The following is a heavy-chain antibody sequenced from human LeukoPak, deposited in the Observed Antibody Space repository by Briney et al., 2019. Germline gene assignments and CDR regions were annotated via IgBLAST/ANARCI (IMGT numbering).Heavy chain of an antibody. CDR3: VREIGNSGNYD. CDR2: IYRGDAA. J-gene: IGHJ4*02. Sequence: HTGGSLRLSCAASGFTFSSYSMNWVRQAPGKGLEWVSVIYRGDAAYYTESVKGRFTISRDTSKNTLYLQMNSLRAEDTAMYYCVREIGNSGNYDWGQGILVTVSS. D-gene: IGHD3-16*01. V-gene: IGHV3-53*01. CDR1: GFTFSSYS.